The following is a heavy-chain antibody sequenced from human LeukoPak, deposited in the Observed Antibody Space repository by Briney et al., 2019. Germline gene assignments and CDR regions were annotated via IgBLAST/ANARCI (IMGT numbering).Heavy chain of an antibody. CDR2: ISGSGGST. D-gene: IGHD3-10*01. Sequence: GGSLRLSCAASGFTFSSYGMSWVRQAPGKGLEWVSAISGSGGSTYYADSVKGRFTISRDNSKSTLYLQMNSLRAEDTAVYYCAKEDDYYGSGSYYTASGYWGQGTLVTVSS. CDR1: GFTFSSYG. CDR3: AKEDDYYGSGSYYTASGY. V-gene: IGHV3-23*01. J-gene: IGHJ4*02.